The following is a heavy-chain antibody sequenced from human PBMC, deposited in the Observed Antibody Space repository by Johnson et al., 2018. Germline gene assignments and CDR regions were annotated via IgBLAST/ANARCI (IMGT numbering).Heavy chain of an antibody. V-gene: IGHV1-69*09. J-gene: IGHJ3*02. D-gene: IGHD2-15*01. CDR1: GGTFNTNT. CDR2: IIPIFDIA. Sequence: QVQLVESGAEVKKPGSSVKVSCKASGGTFNTNTFSWVRQAPGQGLEWLGRIIPIFDIANNAQKFQGRVTFTADKLTTTVYLELSSLRSEDTAVYFCARESDGGGTFDIWGQGTMVTVSS. CDR3: ARESDGGGTFDI.